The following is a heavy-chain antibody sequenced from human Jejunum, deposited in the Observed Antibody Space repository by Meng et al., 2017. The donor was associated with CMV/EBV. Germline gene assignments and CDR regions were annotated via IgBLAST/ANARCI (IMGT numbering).Heavy chain of an antibody. D-gene: IGHD3-16*01. Sequence: YFFTDYSIHWARQAPGQGLEWMGWINPNSGGTIYAQRFQGRVTMTRDTSVTTAYMEVSRLRSDDSAIYYCARVPSYGTSVYVMDVWGQGTTVTVSS. J-gene: IGHJ6*02. CDR2: INPNSGGT. CDR3: ARVPSYGTSVYVMDV. CDR1: YFFTDYS. V-gene: IGHV1-2*02.